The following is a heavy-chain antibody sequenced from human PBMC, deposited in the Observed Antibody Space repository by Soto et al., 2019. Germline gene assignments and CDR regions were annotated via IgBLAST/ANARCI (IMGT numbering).Heavy chain of an antibody. CDR1: GFTFSSYA. Sequence: EVQLLESGGGLVQPGGSLRLSCAASGFTFSSYAMSWVRQAPGKGLEWVSAISGSGGSTYYADSVKGRFTISRDNSKNPLYLQMNGQRAEDTAVYYCAKDRKLAPLWVYFDYLGQGTLVTGSS. J-gene: IGHJ4*01. CDR3: AKDRKLAPLWVYFDY. CDR2: ISGSGGST. D-gene: IGHD6-6*01. V-gene: IGHV3-23*01.